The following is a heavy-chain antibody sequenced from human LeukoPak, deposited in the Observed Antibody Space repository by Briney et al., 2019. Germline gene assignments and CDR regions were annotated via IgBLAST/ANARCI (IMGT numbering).Heavy chain of an antibody. J-gene: IGHJ4*02. V-gene: IGHV1-8*01. D-gene: IGHD3-22*01. CDR3: AREWYYDSSGYYLGYYFDY. Sequence: GASVKVSCKASGYTFTSYDINWVRQATGQGLEWMGWMNPNSGNTGYAQKFQGRVTMTRNTSISTAYMELSSLRSEDTAVYYCAREWYYDSSGYYLGYYFDYWGQGTLVTVSS. CDR2: MNPNSGNT. CDR1: GYTFTSYD.